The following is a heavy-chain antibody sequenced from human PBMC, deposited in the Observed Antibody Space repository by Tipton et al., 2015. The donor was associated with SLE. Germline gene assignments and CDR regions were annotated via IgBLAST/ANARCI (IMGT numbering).Heavy chain of an antibody. V-gene: IGHV4-4*08. J-gene: IGHJ4*02. CDR3: ARGRIAARPDYFDY. CDR2: IYTSGST. Sequence: LRLSCTVSGGSISSHYWSWIRQPPGKGLEWIGHIYTSGSTNYNPSLKSRVTISVDTSKNQFSLKLSSATAADTAVYYCARGRIAARPDYFDYWGQGTLVTVSS. D-gene: IGHD6-6*01. CDR1: GGSISSHY.